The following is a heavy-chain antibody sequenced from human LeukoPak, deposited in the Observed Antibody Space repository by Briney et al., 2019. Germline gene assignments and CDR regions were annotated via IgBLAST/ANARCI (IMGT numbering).Heavy chain of an antibody. J-gene: IGHJ6*03. CDR2: IYTSGST. CDR1: GGSISSGSYY. D-gene: IGHD2-15*01. Sequence: SETLSLTCTVSGGSISSGSYYWSWIRQLAGKGLEWIGRIYTSGSTNYNPSLKSRVAISVDTSKNQFSLKLSSVTAADTAVYYCARQSIEGENYYYYYMDVWGKGTTVTISS. V-gene: IGHV4-61*02. CDR3: ARQSIEGENYYYYYMDV.